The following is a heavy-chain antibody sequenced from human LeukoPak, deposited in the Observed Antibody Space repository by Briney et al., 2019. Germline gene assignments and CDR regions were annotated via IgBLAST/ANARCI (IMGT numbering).Heavy chain of an antibody. V-gene: IGHV1-2*02. CDR1: GYTFAAYY. D-gene: IGHD3-22*01. Sequence: ASVKVSCKASGYTFAAYYMYWVRQAPGQGLEWMGWIRPNSGGTNYTQKFQGRVTMTRDTSISTAYMELSRLRSDDTAVYYCARDLKWAAMIVGNWGQGTLVTVSS. CDR3: ARDLKWAAMIVGN. J-gene: IGHJ4*02. CDR2: IRPNSGGT.